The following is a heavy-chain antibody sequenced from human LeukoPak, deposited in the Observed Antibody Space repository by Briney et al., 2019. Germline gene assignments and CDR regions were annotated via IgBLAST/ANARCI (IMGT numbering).Heavy chain of an antibody. Sequence: GGSLRLSCAASGFTFSSYAMSWVRQAPGEGLEWVSGISGSGGDTYYADSVKGRFTISRDNSKNTLYLQMNSLRAEDTAVYYCAKVSPSSGWPYYFDYWGQGTLVSVSS. CDR3: AKVSPSSGWPYYFDY. CDR2: ISGSGGDT. V-gene: IGHV3-23*01. J-gene: IGHJ4*02. CDR1: GFTFSSYA. D-gene: IGHD6-19*01.